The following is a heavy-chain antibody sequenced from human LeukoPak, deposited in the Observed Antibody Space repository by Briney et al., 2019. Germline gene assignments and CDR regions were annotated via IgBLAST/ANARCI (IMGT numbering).Heavy chain of an antibody. CDR3: ATHYYDSSGYWNAFDI. J-gene: IGHJ3*02. D-gene: IGHD3-22*01. Sequence: PSETLSLTXTVSGASVSFTSYYWGWIRQPPGKGLDWIGNIYYNGFSYYNPSLKSRLTMSVDTSKNQFSLKPSSVTAADTAVYYCATHYYDSSGYWNAFDIWGQGTMVTVSS. CDR1: GASVSFTSYY. CDR2: IYYNGFS. V-gene: IGHV4-39*01.